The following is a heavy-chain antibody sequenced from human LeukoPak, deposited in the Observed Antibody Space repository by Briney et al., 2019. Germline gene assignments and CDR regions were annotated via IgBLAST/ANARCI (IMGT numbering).Heavy chain of an antibody. J-gene: IGHJ6*02. Sequence: SETLSLTCTVSGGSMSNSYLTWVRQPAGKGLEWIGRMYVSGTTNYNPSLRSRVTMSIDSSNNQFSLRLGSVAAADTAVYYCARENYYDSSGYSEGMDVWGQGTTVTVS. CDR3: ARENYYDSSGYSEGMDV. V-gene: IGHV4-4*07. D-gene: IGHD3-22*01. CDR2: MYVSGTT. CDR1: GGSMSNSY.